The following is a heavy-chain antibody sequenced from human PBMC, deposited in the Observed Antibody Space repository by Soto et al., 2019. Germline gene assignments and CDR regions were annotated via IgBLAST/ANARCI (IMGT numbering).Heavy chain of an antibody. D-gene: IGHD2-15*01. Sequence: SETLSPTCTVSGGSISSYYWSWIRQPPGKGLEWIGYIYYSGSTNYNPSLKSRVTISVDTSKNQFSLKLSSVTAADTAVYYCATTVVVVAATAFDIWGQGTMVTVSS. V-gene: IGHV4-59*08. CDR2: IYYSGST. CDR3: ATTVVVVAATAFDI. CDR1: GGSISSYY. J-gene: IGHJ3*02.